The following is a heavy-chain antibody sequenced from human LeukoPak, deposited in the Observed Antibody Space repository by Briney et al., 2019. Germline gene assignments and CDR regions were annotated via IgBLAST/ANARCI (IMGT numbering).Heavy chain of an antibody. CDR3: AKNYDITGYYYYFDF. V-gene: IGHV3-23*01. Sequence: GGSLRLSCAASGFTFGSYPMTWVRQAPGRGLEWVSAISANGRSTWHADSVKGRFTISRDNSMNTVYLHVNSLRAEDTAIYYCAKNYDITGYYYYFDFWGQGILVTVSS. CDR1: GFTFGSYP. D-gene: IGHD3-22*01. CDR2: ISANGRST. J-gene: IGHJ4*02.